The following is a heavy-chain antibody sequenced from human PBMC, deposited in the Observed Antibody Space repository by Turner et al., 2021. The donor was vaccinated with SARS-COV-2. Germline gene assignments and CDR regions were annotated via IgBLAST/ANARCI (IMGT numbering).Heavy chain of an antibody. Sequence: VLLQQWGAGLVKPSETLSFTCAVYGGSFSGYYGTWIREHPGKGVEWIGEIRPSGSTYYNPSRKSRVTISQDTSKSQFSLNLSAVTAADTAVYHCARGDDSRKSGLLWGQGTLVTVSS. CDR3: ARGDDSRKSGLL. CDR1: GGSFSGYY. J-gene: IGHJ4*02. CDR2: IRPSGST. D-gene: IGHD2-21*02. V-gene: IGHV4-34*01.